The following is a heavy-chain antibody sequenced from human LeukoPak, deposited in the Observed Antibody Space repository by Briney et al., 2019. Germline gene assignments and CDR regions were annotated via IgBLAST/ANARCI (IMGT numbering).Heavy chain of an antibody. CDR2: IIPIFGTA. CDR1: GGTFISYA. CDR3: ASSLIQLWLYYYYGVDV. V-gene: IGHV1-69*13. D-gene: IGHD5-18*01. Sequence: SVKVSCKASGGTFISYAISWVRQAPGQGLEWMGGIIPIFGTANYAQKFQGRVTITADESTSTAYMELSSLRSEDTAVYYCASSLIQLWLYYYYGVDVWGQGTTVTVSS. J-gene: IGHJ6*02.